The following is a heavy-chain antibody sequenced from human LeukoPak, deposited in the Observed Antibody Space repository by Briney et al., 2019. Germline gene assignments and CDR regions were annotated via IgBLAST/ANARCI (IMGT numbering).Heavy chain of an antibody. CDR1: GFTFSSYA. V-gene: IGHV3-30-3*01. CDR2: ISYDGSNK. Sequence: PGGSLRLSCAASGFTFSSYAMHWVRQAPGKGLEWVAVISYDGSNKYYADSVKGRFTISRDNSKNTLYLQMNSLRAEDTAVYYCARVTIFGVDPYYFDYWGQGTLVTVSS. J-gene: IGHJ4*02. CDR3: ARVTIFGVDPYYFDY. D-gene: IGHD3-3*01.